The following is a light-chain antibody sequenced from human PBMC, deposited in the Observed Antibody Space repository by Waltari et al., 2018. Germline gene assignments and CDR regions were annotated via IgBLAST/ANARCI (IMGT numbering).Light chain of an antibody. CDR2: EVG. Sequence: QSALTQPASVSGSHGPSITISCTGPSSDVGGYNYVPWYQQPPGKAPKRMIYEVGNRPSGVSNRFSGSKSGNTASLTISGLQAEDEADYYCSSYTSSSTGVFGGGTKLTVL. CDR1: SSDVGGYNY. CDR3: SSYTSSSTGV. V-gene: IGLV2-14*01. J-gene: IGLJ2*01.